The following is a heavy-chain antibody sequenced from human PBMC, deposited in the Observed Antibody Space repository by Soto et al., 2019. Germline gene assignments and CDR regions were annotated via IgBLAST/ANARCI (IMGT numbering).Heavy chain of an antibody. CDR1: GGSISSGGYS. CDR2: IYHSGST. V-gene: IGHV4-30-2*01. Sequence: ASETLSLTCAVSGGSISSGGYSWSWIRQPPGKGLEWIGYIYHSGSTYYNPSLKSRVTISVDRSKNQFSLKLSSVTAADTAVYYCARAKLYTELWLPLGMVGYFDYWGQGTLVTVSS. CDR3: ARAKLYTELWLPLGMVGYFDY. J-gene: IGHJ4*02. D-gene: IGHD5-18*01.